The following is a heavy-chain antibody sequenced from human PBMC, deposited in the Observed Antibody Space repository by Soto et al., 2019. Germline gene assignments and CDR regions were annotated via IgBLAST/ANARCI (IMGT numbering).Heavy chain of an antibody. D-gene: IGHD2-21*02. V-gene: IGHV4-39*01. J-gene: IGHJ4*02. CDR1: GGSISTSNYY. CDR3: ATFVVPAIRDTDFGF. Sequence: SETLSRTFTVSGGSISTSNYYWGWVRQPPVKVLDWIGNIYYNGTTYYNPSLKSRVTISVYTSKNQFSLKLNSVTAADTAVYYFATFVVPAIRDTDFGFWGPGTMVTVSS. CDR2: IYYNGTT.